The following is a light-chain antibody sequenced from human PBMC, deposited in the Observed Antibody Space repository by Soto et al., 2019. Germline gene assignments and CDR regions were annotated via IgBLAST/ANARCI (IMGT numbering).Light chain of an antibody. J-gene: IGKJ4*01. CDR3: QQRRNWPPLT. CDR2: DGS. CDR1: ESVDIY. V-gene: IGKV3-11*01. Sequence: ETVLTQSPATLSLSPGERATLSCRASESVDIYLAWYQQKPGQAPRLLIYDGSNRATGIPARFSGSGSGTDFPLTISRLEPEDFAVYYCQQRRNWPPLTFGGGTRVEIK.